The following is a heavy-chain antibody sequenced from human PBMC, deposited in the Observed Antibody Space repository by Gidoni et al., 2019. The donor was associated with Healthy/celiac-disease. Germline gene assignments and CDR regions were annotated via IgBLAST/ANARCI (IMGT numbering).Heavy chain of an antibody. CDR2: ISWNSGSI. D-gene: IGHD3-3*01. J-gene: IGHJ4*02. CDR3: AKDNSGVGGYLDY. Sequence: EVQLVESGGGLVQPGRSLRLSCAASGFTFADYAMHWVRQAPGKGLEWVSGISWNSGSIGYADSVKGRFTIARDNAKNSLYLQMNSLRAEDTALYYCAKDNSGVGGYLDYWGQGTLVTVSS. V-gene: IGHV3-9*01. CDR1: GFTFADYA.